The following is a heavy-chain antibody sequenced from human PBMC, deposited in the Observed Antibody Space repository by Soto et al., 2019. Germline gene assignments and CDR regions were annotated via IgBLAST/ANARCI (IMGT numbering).Heavy chain of an antibody. V-gene: IGHV3-49*03. CDR1: GFTFGDYA. D-gene: IGHD3-10*01. CDR2: IRSKAYGGTT. J-gene: IGHJ4*02. Sequence: GGSLRLSCTASGFTFGDYAMSWFRQAPGKGLEWVGFIRSKAYGGTTEYAASVKGRFTISRDDSKSIAYLQMNSLKTEDTAVYYCTRGMRGAYGSGSYYNEAPHDYWGQGTLVTVSS. CDR3: TRGMRGAYGSGSYYNEAPHDY.